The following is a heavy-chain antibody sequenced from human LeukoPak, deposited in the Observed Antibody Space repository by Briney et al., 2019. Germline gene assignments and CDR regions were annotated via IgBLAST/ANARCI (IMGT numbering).Heavy chain of an antibody. CDR1: RFTLSTYW. J-gene: IGHJ4*02. V-gene: IGHV3-7*01. Sequence: PGGSLRLSCAASRFTLSTYWMSWVRQAPGKGLEWVAHIKQDGSQEYYADSVKGRFTISRDSAKNSLYLQMNSLRAEDTAVYYCARGVPYDSWSGPHYSDYWGQGTLVTVSS. CDR3: ARGVPYDSWSGPHYSDY. CDR2: IKQDGSQE. D-gene: IGHD3-3*01.